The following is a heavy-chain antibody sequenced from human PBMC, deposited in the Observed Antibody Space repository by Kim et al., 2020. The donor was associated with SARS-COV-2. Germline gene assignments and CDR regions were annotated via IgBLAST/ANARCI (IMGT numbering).Heavy chain of an antibody. V-gene: IGHV4-34*01. CDR2: INHSGST. CDR1: GGSFSGYY. J-gene: IGHJ2*01. D-gene: IGHD1-20*01. CDR3: ARARYPLLTRYFDL. Sequence: SETLSLTCAVYGGSFSGYYWNWIRQPPGKGLEWIGEINHSGSTNYNPSLKSRVTISVDTSKNQFSLKLSSVTAADTAVYYCARARYPLLTRYFDLWGRGT.